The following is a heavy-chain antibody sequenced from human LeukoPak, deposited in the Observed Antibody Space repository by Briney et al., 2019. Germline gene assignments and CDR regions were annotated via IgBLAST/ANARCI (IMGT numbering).Heavy chain of an antibody. V-gene: IGHV3-30*02. Sequence: GGSLRLFCAASGFTFSSYGMQWVRQARGRALEGVGFIRYDGNNKYYAASVKGRFTIARDNSKNTLYLQMHSLRAEDTAVYHCAKDAWGAEKYCYYYYMDVWGKGTTVTVSS. CDR3: AKDAWGAEKYCYYYYMDV. CDR2: IRYDGNNK. CDR1: GFTFSSYG. J-gene: IGHJ6*03. D-gene: IGHD1-26*01.